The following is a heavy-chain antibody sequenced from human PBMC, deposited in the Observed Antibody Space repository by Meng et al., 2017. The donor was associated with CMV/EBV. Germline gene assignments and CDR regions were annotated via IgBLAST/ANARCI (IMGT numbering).Heavy chain of an antibody. J-gene: IGHJ5*02. Sequence: ASVKVSCKASGYTFTGYYMHWLRQAPGQGLEWMGWINPNSGGTNYAQKFQGRVTMTRDTSISTAYMELSRLRSDDTAVYYCARDVYCSSTSCYGGWFDPWGQGTLVTVSS. V-gene: IGHV1-2*02. CDR3: ARDVYCSSTSCYGGWFDP. CDR1: GYTFTGYY. D-gene: IGHD2-2*01. CDR2: INPNSGGT.